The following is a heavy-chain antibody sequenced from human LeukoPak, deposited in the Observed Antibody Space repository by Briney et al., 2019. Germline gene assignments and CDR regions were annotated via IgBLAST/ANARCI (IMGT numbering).Heavy chain of an antibody. D-gene: IGHD3-22*01. CDR2: FSHRGGS. CDR1: GYSLSSGFF. CDR3: ARAQDFSDSSGPNYLDF. Sequence: PSETLSLTCAVSGYSLSSGFFCDWIRQSPGKGLEWIGRFSHRGGSYHNPSLKSRVTISVDTSKNQFSLKLLSVTAADTAVYYCARAQDFSDSSGPNYLDFWGQGILVTVSS. J-gene: IGHJ4*02. V-gene: IGHV4-38-2*01.